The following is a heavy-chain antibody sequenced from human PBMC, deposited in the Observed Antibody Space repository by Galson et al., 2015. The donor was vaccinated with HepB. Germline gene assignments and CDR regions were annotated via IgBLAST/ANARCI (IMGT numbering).Heavy chain of an antibody. CDR1: GFTFSSYS. J-gene: IGHJ4*02. CDR2: ISSSSTI. CDR3: ARRGVVYADFDY. D-gene: IGHD2-8*02. Sequence: SLRLSCAASGFTFSSYSMNWVRQAPGKGLEWVSYISSSSTIYYADSVKGRFTISRDNAKISLYLQMNSLRAEDTAVYYCARRGVVYADFDYWGQGTLVTVSS. V-gene: IGHV3-48*01.